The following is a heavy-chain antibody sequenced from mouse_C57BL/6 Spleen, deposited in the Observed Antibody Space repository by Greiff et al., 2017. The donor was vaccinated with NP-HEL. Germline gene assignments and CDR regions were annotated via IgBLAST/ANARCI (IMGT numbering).Heavy chain of an antibody. V-gene: IGHV5-6*01. D-gene: IGHD2-5*01. J-gene: IGHJ1*03. CDR3: ARHNYSNSYWYFDV. CDR1: GFTFSSYG. Sequence: EVKLVESGGDLVKPGGSLKLSCAASGFTFSSYGMSWVRQTPDKRLEWVATISSGGSYTYYPDSVKGRFTISRDNAKNTLYLQMSSLKSEDTAMYYCARHNYSNSYWYFDVWGTGTTVTVAS. CDR2: ISSGGSYT.